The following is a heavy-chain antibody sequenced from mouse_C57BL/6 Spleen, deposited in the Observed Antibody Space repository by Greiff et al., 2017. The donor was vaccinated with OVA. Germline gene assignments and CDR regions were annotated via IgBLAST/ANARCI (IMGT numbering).Heavy chain of an antibody. Sequence: EVKLVESGGGLVKPGGSLKLSCAASGFTFSSYTMSWVRQTPEKRLEWVANISGGGGNTYYPDSVKGRFTISRDNAKNTLYLQMSSLRSEDTALYYCASAIYYDPYAMDYWGQGTSVTVSS. J-gene: IGHJ4*01. D-gene: IGHD2-4*01. CDR3: ASAIYYDPYAMDY. CDR2: ISGGGGNT. CDR1: GFTFSSYT. V-gene: IGHV5-9*01.